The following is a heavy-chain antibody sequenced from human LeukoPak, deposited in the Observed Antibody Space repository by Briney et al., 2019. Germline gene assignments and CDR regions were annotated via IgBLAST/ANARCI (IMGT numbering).Heavy chain of an antibody. D-gene: IGHD3-9*01. CDR3: ARVRGYDINDDY. J-gene: IGHJ4*02. V-gene: IGHV3-23*01. CDR1: GFTFSSYA. CDR2: ISGSGGST. Sequence: GGSLRLSCAASGFTFSSYAMSWVRQAPGKGLEWVSAISGSGGSTYYADSVKGRFTISRDNAKNSLYLQMNSLRAEDTAVHYCARVRGYDINDDYWGQGTLVTVSS.